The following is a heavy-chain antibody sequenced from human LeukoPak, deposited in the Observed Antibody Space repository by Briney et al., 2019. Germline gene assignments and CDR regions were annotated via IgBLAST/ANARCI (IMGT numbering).Heavy chain of an antibody. Sequence: PSETLSLTCTVSGGSISSYYWSWIRQPPGKGLEWIGYIYYSGSTNYNPSLKSRVTISVDTSKNQFSLKLSSVTAADTAVYYCARRELYGDYDVVFDYWGQGTLVTVSS. V-gene: IGHV4-59*08. CDR2: IYYSGST. J-gene: IGHJ4*02. CDR1: GGSISSYY. CDR3: ARRELYGDYDVVFDY. D-gene: IGHD4-17*01.